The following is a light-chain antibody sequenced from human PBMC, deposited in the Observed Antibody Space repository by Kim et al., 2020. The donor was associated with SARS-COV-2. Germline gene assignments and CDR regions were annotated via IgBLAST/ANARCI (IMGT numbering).Light chain of an antibody. CDR1: SSDVGGYNY. CDR2: DVS. CDR3: SSDTSTYLI. V-gene: IGLV2-14*03. J-gene: IGLJ2*01. Sequence: QSALTQPASVSGSPGQSITISCTGTSSDVGGYNYVSWYQQHPGKAPKLMIYDVSDRPSGVSNRFSGTKSGNTASLTISGLQAEDEADYYCSSDTSTYLIFGGGTQLTVL.